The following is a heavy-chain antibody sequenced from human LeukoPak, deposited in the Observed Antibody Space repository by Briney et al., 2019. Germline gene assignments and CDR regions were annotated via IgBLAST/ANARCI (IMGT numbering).Heavy chain of an antibody. CDR3: ARAVGATTAAADYYYGMDV. Sequence: ASVKVSCKASGYTFSTYGISWVRQAPGQGLEWMGWISAYNGNTNYAQKLQGRVTMTTDTSTSTAYMELRSLRSDDTAVYYCARAVGATTAAADYYYGMDVWGQGTTVTVSS. CDR2: ISAYNGNT. D-gene: IGHD6-25*01. J-gene: IGHJ6*02. CDR1: GYTFSTYG. V-gene: IGHV1-18*04.